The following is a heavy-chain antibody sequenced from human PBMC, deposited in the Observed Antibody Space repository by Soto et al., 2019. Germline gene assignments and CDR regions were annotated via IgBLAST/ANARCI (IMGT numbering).Heavy chain of an antibody. Sequence: ASVKFSCKASGYTFTGYYMHWVRQAPGQGLEWMGWINPNSGGTNYAQKFQGRVTMTRDTSISTAYMELSRLRSDDTAVYYCATELNCGGDCYALDTFDIWGQGTMVTVSS. CDR2: INPNSGGT. D-gene: IGHD2-21*02. CDR3: ATELNCGGDCYALDTFDI. V-gene: IGHV1-2*02. J-gene: IGHJ3*02. CDR1: GYTFTGYY.